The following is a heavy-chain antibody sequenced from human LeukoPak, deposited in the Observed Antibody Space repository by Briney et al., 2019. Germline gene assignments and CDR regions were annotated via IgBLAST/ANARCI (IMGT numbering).Heavy chain of an antibody. CDR2: VATDGTGP. CDR1: GFTFSSYW. Sequence: GGSLRLSCAASGFTFSSYWMHWVRQAPGKGLVWVSRVATDGTGPSYADFVKGRFTISRDNAKDTLYLQMSSLSAEDTAVYYCARDTGPYGGNPGGSWGQGTLVTVSS. V-gene: IGHV3-74*01. D-gene: IGHD4-23*01. J-gene: IGHJ5*02. CDR3: ARDTGPYGGNPGGS.